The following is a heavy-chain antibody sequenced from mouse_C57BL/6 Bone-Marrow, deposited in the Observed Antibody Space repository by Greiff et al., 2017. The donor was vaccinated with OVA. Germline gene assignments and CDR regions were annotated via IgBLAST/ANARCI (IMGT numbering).Heavy chain of an antibody. D-gene: IGHD1-1*01. Sequence: QVTLKVSGPGILQSSQTLSLTCSFSGFSLSTSGMGVSWIRQPSGKGLEWLAHIYWDDDKRYNPSLKSRLTISKDTSRNQVFLKITSVDTADTATYIYARLYYYGSSVYFDYWGQGTTLTVSS. CDR3: ARLYYYGSSVYFDY. V-gene: IGHV8-12*01. J-gene: IGHJ2*01. CDR1: GFSLSTSGMG. CDR2: IYWDDDK.